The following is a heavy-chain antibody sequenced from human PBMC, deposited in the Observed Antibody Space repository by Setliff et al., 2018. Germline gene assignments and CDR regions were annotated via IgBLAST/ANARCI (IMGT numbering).Heavy chain of an antibody. CDR3: ARVFGDFDTFDV. D-gene: IGHD3-3*01. V-gene: IGHV4-34*01. CDR2: INHSGST. J-gene: IGHJ3*01. CDR1: GDSFSDYY. Sequence: SETLSLTCAVYGDSFSDYYWSWIRQPPGKGLEWIEEINHSGSTNYNPSLKSRVTISVDTSKNQFSLTLTSVTAADTAVYYCARVFGDFDTFDVWGHGTMVTVSS.